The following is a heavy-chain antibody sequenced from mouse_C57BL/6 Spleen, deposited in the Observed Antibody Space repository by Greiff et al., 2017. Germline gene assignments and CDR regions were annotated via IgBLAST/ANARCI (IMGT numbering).Heavy chain of an antibody. D-gene: IGHD2-4*01. CDR3: AIDDYDYYYAMDY. V-gene: IGHV14-3*01. CDR2: IDPANGNT. CDR1: GFNIKNTY. J-gene: IGHJ4*01. Sequence: VQLKQSVAELVRPGASVKLSCTASGFNIKNTYMHWVKQRPEQGLEWIGRIDPANGNTKYAPKFQGKAPITADTSSNTAYLQLSSLTSEDTAIYYCAIDDYDYYYAMDYWGQGTSVTVSS.